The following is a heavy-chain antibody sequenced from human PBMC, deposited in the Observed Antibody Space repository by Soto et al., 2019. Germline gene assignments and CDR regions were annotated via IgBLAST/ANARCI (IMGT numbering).Heavy chain of an antibody. CDR2: INAYKGNT. J-gene: IGHJ6*02. D-gene: IGHD3-9*01. CDR1: GYTFTGYG. Sequence: ASVKVSCKASGYTFTGYGISWVRQAPGQGLEWMGWINAYKGNTKYSQKFQDRVTITAETSASTAYMELSSLRAEDTAVYYCTRRGDYDILTGYYTYGMDVWGQGTTVTVSS. CDR3: TRRGDYDILTGYYTYGMDV. V-gene: IGHV1-18*01.